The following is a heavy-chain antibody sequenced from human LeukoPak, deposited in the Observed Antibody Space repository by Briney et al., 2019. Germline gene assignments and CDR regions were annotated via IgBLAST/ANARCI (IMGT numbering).Heavy chain of an antibody. CDR1: GFTFINSA. D-gene: IGHD3-10*01. J-gene: IGHJ6*03. V-gene: IGHV1-58*02. CDR3: AVGYYYGSGTPGMDV. Sequence: SVKVSCKASGFTFINSAMQWVRQPRGQRLEWIGWIVVRSGNTNYAQKFQERVTITRDMSTSTAYMELSSLRSEGTAVYYCAVGYYYGSGTPGMDVWGKGTTVTVSS. CDR2: IVVRSGNT.